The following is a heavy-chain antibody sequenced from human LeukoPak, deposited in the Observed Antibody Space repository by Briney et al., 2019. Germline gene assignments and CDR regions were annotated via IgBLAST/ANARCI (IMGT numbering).Heavy chain of an antibody. J-gene: IGHJ5*02. CDR3: VKGLPGSA. CDR1: GFSSSSYA. Sequence: GGSLRLSCSASGFSSSSYAMYWVRQAPGKGLEYVPAISSNGGSTYYTDSVKGRFTISRDNSKNTLYLQMSSLRAADTAVYYCVKGLPGSAWGQGTLVTVSS. CDR2: ISSNGGST. D-gene: IGHD5/OR15-5a*01. V-gene: IGHV3-64D*06.